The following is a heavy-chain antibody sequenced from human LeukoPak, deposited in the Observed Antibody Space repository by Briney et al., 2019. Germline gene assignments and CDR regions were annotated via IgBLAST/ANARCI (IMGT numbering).Heavy chain of an antibody. CDR1: KFTVSSNY. J-gene: IGHJ5*02. V-gene: IGHV3-66*02. CDR3: FTVVVAQNWFDP. D-gene: IGHD2-15*01. Sequence: GGSLRLSCAASKFTVSSNYMSWVRQAPGKGLEWVSVIYSGGDTYYADSVKGRFTISRDNSKNTLYLQMNSLRAEDTAVYYCFTVVVAQNWFDPWGQGTLVTVSS. CDR2: IYSGGDT.